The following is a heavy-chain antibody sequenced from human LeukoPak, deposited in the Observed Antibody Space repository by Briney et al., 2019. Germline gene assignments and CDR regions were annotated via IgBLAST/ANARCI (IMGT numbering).Heavy chain of an antibody. D-gene: IGHD3-22*01. CDR3: AKDGGYYKEVYYFDY. V-gene: IGHV3-23*01. J-gene: IGHJ4*02. Sequence: GGSLRLSCAASGFTFSSYAMSWVRQAPGKGLEWVSDISGSGGSTYYADSVKGRFTISRDNSKNTLYLQMNSLRAEDTAVYYCAKDGGYYKEVYYFDYWGQGTLVTVSS. CDR1: GFTFSSYA. CDR2: ISGSGGST.